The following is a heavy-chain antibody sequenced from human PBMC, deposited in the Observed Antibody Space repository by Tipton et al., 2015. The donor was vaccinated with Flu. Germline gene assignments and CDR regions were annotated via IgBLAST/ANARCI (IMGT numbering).Heavy chain of an antibody. CDR1: GGSISSSSYY. CDR3: ARDGLWFGETNWIDP. Sequence: TLSLTCTVSGGSISSSSYYWGWIRQPPGRGLEWIGSIYYSGSTYYNPSLKSRVTISVDTSKNQFSLKLSSVTAADTAVYYCARDGLWFGETNWIDPWGQGTLVTVSS. CDR2: IYYSGST. D-gene: IGHD3-10*01. V-gene: IGHV4-39*07. J-gene: IGHJ5*02.